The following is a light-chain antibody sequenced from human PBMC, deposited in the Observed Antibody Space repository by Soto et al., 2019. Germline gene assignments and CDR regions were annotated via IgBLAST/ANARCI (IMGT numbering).Light chain of an antibody. CDR1: QSISSW. J-gene: IGKJ2*01. CDR3: QQYNSYSVT. Sequence: DIQMTQSPSTLSASVGDRVTITCRANQSISSWLAWYQQKPGKVPKFLIYKASSLESGVPSRFSGSVFGTEFTLTISSLQPDDFATYYCQQYNSYSVTFGQGTKLEIK. V-gene: IGKV1-5*03. CDR2: KAS.